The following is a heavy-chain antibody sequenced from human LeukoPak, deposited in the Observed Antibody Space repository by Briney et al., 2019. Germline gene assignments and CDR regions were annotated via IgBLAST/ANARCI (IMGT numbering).Heavy chain of an antibody. CDR3: AKDRVSPGFNLFDP. CDR2: INGRGDNT. V-gene: IGHV3-23*01. CDR1: GFTFSSYA. D-gene: IGHD2/OR15-2a*01. Sequence: TGGSLRLSCAASGFTFSSYAMNWVRQAPGKGLEWVSAINGRGDNTYYADSVKGRFTISRDNSKSTLFLRMNSLRAEDTAIYYCAKDRVSPGFNLFDPWGQGTLVTVSS. J-gene: IGHJ5*02.